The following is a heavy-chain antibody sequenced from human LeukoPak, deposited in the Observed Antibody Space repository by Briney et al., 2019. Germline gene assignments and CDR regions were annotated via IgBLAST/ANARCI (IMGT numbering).Heavy chain of an antibody. CDR2: INHSGST. D-gene: IGHD3-10*01. V-gene: IGHV4-34*01. CDR1: GGSFSGYY. J-gene: IGHJ4*02. Sequence: SETLSLTCAVYGGSFSGYYWSWIRQPPGKGLEWIGEINHSGSTNYNPSLKSRVTISVDTSKNQFSLKLSSVTAADTAVYYCARRKKRFPFDYWGQGTLVTVSS. CDR3: ARRKKRFPFDY.